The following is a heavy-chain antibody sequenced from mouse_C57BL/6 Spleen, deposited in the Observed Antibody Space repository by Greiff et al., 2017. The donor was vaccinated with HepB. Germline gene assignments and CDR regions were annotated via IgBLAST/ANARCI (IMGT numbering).Heavy chain of an antibody. J-gene: IGHJ2*01. CDR1: GFTFSSYA. CDR3: TRVYDYQTAQAYYFDY. CDR2: ISSGGDYI. D-gene: IGHD3-2*02. Sequence: EVMLVESGEGLVKPGGSLKLSCAASGFTFSSYAMSWVRQTPEKRLEWVAYISSGGDYIYYADTVKGRFTISRDNARNTLYLQMSSLKSEDTAMYYCTRVYDYQTAQAYYFDYWGQGTTLTVSS. V-gene: IGHV5-9-1*02.